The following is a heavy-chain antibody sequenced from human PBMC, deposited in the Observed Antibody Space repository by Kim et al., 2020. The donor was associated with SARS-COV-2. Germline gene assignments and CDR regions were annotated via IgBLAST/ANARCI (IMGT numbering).Heavy chain of an antibody. Sequence: GWSLRLSCAASGFMFRNYSMTWVRQAPGAGLEWVSYIGSSGATTMYYADSVKGRFTISRDNAENSLFLQMNKLREEDTALYYCARVALSGGSDGFDIWG. D-gene: IGHD3-10*01. J-gene: IGHJ3*02. V-gene: IGHV3-48*02. CDR2: IGSSGATTM. CDR3: ARVALSGGSDGFDI. CDR1: GFMFRNYS.